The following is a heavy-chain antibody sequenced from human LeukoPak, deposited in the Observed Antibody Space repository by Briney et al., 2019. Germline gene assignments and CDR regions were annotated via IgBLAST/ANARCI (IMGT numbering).Heavy chain of an antibody. Sequence: ASVKVSCKASGYTFTGYYMHWVRQAPGQGLEWMGRINPNSGGTNYAQKFQGRVTMTRDTSISTAYMELSRLRSDDTAVYYCARTSGGYLINQFDYWGQGTLVTVSS. J-gene: IGHJ4*02. CDR1: GYTFTGYY. D-gene: IGHD1-26*01. V-gene: IGHV1-2*06. CDR2: INPNSGGT. CDR3: ARTSGGYLINQFDY.